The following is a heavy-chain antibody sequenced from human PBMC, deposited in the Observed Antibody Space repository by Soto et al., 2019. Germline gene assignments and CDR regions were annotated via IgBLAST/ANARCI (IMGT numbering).Heavy chain of an antibody. V-gene: IGHV3-74*01. CDR2: INSDGSST. J-gene: IGHJ4*02. CDR3: VRTSLVVAAATRXDY. CDR1: GFTFSSYW. D-gene: IGHD2-15*01. Sequence: GGSLRLSCAASGFTFSSYWMHWVRQVPGKGLVWVSRINSDGSSTSYAGSVKGRFTISRDNAKNTLYLQMNSLRAEDTAVYYCVRTSLVVAAATRXDYWGQGTLVTVSS.